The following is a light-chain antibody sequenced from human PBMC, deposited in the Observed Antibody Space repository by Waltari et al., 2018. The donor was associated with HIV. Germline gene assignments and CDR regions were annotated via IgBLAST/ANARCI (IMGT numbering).Light chain of an antibody. CDR1: QSISTW. CDR3: QQYHSYSLT. Sequence: DIQMTQSPSTLSASVGDRVTITCRSSQSISTWLAWYQQQPGRAPKRLIYKTSSLHSGVPSRFSGSGSGTEFSLTISSLQPDDFTTYYCQQYHSYSLTFGQGTRLEMK. CDR2: KTS. J-gene: IGKJ5*01. V-gene: IGKV1-5*03.